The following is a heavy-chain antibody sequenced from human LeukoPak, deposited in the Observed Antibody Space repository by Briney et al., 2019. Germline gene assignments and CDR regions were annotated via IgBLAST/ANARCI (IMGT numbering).Heavy chain of an antibody. D-gene: IGHD3-22*01. CDR3: ARHVLYYYDSSGYSY. J-gene: IGHJ4*02. CDR1: GFTFSSYE. Sequence: GALRLSCAASGFTFSSYEMNWVRQAPGKGLEWVSYISSSGSTIYYADSVKGRFTISRDNAKNSLYLQMNSLRAEDTAVYYCARHVLYYYDSSGYSYWGQGTLVTVSS. V-gene: IGHV3-48*03. CDR2: ISSSGSTI.